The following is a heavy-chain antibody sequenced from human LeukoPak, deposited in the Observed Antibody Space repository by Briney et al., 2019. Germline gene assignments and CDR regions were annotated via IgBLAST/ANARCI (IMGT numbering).Heavy chain of an antibody. Sequence: PSDTLSLTCTVSGGSISSGTYYWSWIRQPAGKGLEWIGRIYTSGSSNYKPSLKSRVSISVDTSENLFTLMLSSGTAADTAMDYYARASHTWNDRGGFDPWGQGTLVTVSS. CDR3: ARASHTWNDRGGFDP. D-gene: IGHD1-1*01. CDR2: IYTSGSS. V-gene: IGHV4-61*02. CDR1: GGSISSGTYY. J-gene: IGHJ5*02.